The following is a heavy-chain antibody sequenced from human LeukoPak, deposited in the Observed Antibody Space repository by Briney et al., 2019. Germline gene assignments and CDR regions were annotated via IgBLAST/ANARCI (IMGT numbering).Heavy chain of an antibody. Sequence: GRSLRLSCAASALTFDDSGISSVRQPPGNWLELVTGINSNGGSTGYADSVKGRFTISRDNAKNSLYLQMNSLRAEDTALYYCARYITMVRGVYDYWGQGTLVTVSS. V-gene: IGHV3-20*04. CDR1: ALTFDDSG. D-gene: IGHD3-10*01. J-gene: IGHJ4*02. CDR2: INSNGGST. CDR3: ARYITMVRGVYDY.